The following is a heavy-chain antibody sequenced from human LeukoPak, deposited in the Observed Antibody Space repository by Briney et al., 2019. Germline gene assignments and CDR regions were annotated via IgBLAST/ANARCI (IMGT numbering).Heavy chain of an antibody. CDR3: AREGGPYRPLDY. Sequence: SGTLSLTCGVSGGSITNTNYWTWVRQPPGKGLEWIGEVNLQGSTNYNPSLMGRVAISVDTSENHISLQLASVTAADTAVYYCAREGGPYRPLDYSGQGTLVTVSS. J-gene: IGHJ4*02. V-gene: IGHV4-4*02. CDR1: GGSITNTNY. CDR2: VNLQGST.